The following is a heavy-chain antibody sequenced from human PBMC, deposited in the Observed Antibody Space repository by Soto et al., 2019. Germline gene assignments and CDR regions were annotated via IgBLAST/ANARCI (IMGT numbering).Heavy chain of an antibody. Sequence: EVQLLESGGNLVEPGGSLRLSCVVSGFTFGSYAMSWVRQAPEKGPEWVAILGGDGFTTYYADSVRGRFTISGDKSKSTLCLQINSLRADDTGVYYCTKALRPSLNFFYYMDVWGRGTSVIVSS. CDR1: GFTFGSYA. CDR3: TKALRPSLNFFYYMDV. D-gene: IGHD2-2*01. V-gene: IGHV3-23*01. J-gene: IGHJ6*03. CDR2: LGGDGFTT.